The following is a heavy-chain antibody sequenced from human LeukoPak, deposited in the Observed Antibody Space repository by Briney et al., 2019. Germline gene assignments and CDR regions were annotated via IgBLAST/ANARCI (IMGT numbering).Heavy chain of an antibody. V-gene: IGHV1-18*01. CDR2: ISSYNGNT. CDR3: ASTRRSNYGDYVDY. D-gene: IGHD4-17*01. CDR1: GYTVTSSV. J-gene: IGHJ4*02. Sequence: ASGKLSCKPSGYTVTSSVISWVRQSPRHGREGMGAISSYNGNTNYAQKLQGRVTMTTDTSTSTAYMELRSLRADDTAVYYCASTRRSNYGDYVDYWGQGTLVTVSS.